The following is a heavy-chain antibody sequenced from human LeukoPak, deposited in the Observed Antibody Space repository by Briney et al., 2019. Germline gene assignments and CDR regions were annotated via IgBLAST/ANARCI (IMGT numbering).Heavy chain of an antibody. CDR2: IKSKTDGGTT. D-gene: IGHD5-12*01. V-gene: IGHV3-15*01. J-gene: IGHJ4*02. CDR3: TTGYSGYEYFDY. CDR1: GFTFSNAW. Sequence: GGSLRLSCAASGFTFSNAWMSWVRQAPGKGLEWVGRIKSKTDGGTTDYAAPVKGRFTISRDDSKNTLYLQMNSLKTEDTAVYYCTTGYSGYEYFDYWGQGTLVTVSS.